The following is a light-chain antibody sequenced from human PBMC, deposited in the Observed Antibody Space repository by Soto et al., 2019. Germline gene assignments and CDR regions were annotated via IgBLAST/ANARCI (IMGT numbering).Light chain of an antibody. V-gene: IGKV3-20*01. CDR2: GAS. J-gene: IGKJ5*01. CDR3: QHYGSSLFT. Sequence: EIVLTQSPGTQSLSPGERVTLSCRASQSVSSIYLAWYQQKPGQAPRLLIYGASTRGTGIPDRFSGSGSGTDFTLTISRLEPEDFAVYFCQHYGSSLFTFGQGTRLESK. CDR1: QSVSSIY.